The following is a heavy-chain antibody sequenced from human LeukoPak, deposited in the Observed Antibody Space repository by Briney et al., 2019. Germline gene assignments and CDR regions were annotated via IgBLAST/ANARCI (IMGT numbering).Heavy chain of an antibody. CDR2: ISIYDDNI. V-gene: IGHV1-18*01. CDR3: ARENRYCSGGSCYSVASDDAFDI. CDR1: GYTFTTYG. D-gene: IGHD2-15*01. Sequence: GASVKVSCKASGYTFTTYGLSWVRQAPGQGLEWLGWISIYDDNIKYAQSLQGRLTLTIDTSTSTAYMELRSLTSDDTAVYYCARENRYCSGGSCYSVASDDAFDIWGQGTMVTVSS. J-gene: IGHJ3*02.